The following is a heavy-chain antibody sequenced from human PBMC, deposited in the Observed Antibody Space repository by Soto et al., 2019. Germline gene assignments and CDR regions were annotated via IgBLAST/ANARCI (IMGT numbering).Heavy chain of an antibody. Sequence: QLQLQESGSGLVKPSQTLSLTCAVSGGSISSSIYSWSWIRQPPGKGLEWIGYIYQSGSTYYNPSLKSRVTISVDRSRNHFSRKLSSVTAADTAVYYCAGDGGDQEGYYFDSWGQGTLVTVSS. V-gene: IGHV4-30-2*01. CDR1: GGSISSSIYS. CDR3: AGDGGDQEGYYFDS. CDR2: IYQSGST. D-gene: IGHD2-21*02. J-gene: IGHJ4*02.